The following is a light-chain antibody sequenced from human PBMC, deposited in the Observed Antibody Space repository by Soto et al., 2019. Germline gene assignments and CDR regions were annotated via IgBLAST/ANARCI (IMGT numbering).Light chain of an antibody. J-gene: IGKJ2*01. CDR2: GAS. CDR3: QQYNNWPPLYT. Sequence: IVMTQSPATLSVSPGERATLSCRASQSVNNNLAWYQQKPGQAPRLLIYGASSRATGIPARFSGSGSGTEFTLTITSLQSEDVAVYFCQQYNNWPPLYTFGQGTKLEIK. V-gene: IGKV3-15*01. CDR1: QSVNNN.